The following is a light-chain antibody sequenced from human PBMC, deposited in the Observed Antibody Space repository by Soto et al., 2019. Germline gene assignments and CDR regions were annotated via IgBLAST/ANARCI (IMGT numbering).Light chain of an antibody. CDR3: QQYYSYPPDT. Sequence: AIRMTQSPSSLSASTGDRVTITCRASQGISSYLDWYQQKPGKAPKLLIYAASTLQSGVPSRFSGSGSGTDFTLTISCLQSEDFATYYCQQYYSYPPDTCGGGTKVEIK. CDR1: QGISSY. J-gene: IGKJ4*01. V-gene: IGKV1-8*01. CDR2: AAS.